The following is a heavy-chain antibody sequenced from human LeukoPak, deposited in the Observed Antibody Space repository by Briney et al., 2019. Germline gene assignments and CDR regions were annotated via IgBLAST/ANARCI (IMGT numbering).Heavy chain of an antibody. Sequence: PGGSLRLSCAASGFTLSSYSMNWVRQAPGKGLEWVSTISDNGGGTYYADSVKGRFTISRDNSKNTLFLQMNSLRAEDSAVYYCAADRERDPSVYYLVGGQGTLITVSS. CDR3: AADRERDPSVYYLV. D-gene: IGHD3-22*01. J-gene: IGHJ4*02. V-gene: IGHV3-23*01. CDR1: GFTLSSYS. CDR2: ISDNGGGT.